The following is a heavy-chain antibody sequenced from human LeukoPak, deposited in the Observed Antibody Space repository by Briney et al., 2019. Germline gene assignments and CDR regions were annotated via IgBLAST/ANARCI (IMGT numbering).Heavy chain of an antibody. V-gene: IGHV3-30*03. CDR3: ARASEVLIVPAARGAFDI. J-gene: IGHJ3*02. CDR1: GLSFSRYG. D-gene: IGHD2-2*01. Sequence: GGSLRLSCTASGLSFSRYGMHWVRQAPGKGLEWVAVVSYEGTSKDYADSVKGRFTISRDNSNNTLYLQMNSLRAEDTAVYYCARASEVLIVPAARGAFDIWGQGTMVTVSS. CDR2: VSYEGTSK.